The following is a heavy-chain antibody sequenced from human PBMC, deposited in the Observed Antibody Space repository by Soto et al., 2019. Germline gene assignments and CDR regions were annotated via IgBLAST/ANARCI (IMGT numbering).Heavy chain of an antibody. CDR1: GFTFSSYG. D-gene: IGHD3-3*01. CDR2: ISYDGSNK. V-gene: IGHV3-30*18. J-gene: IGHJ6*02. CDR3: AKSPRFLYYCYGMDV. Sequence: QVQLVESGGGVVQPGRSLRLSCAASGFTFSSYGMHWVRQAPGKGLEWVAVISYDGSNKYYADSVKGRFTISRDNSKNTRYLQMNSLRAENTAVYYCAKSPRFLYYCYGMDVWVQGTTVTVSS.